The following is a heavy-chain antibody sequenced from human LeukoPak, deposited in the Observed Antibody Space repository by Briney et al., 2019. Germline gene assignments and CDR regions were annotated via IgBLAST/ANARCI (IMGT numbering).Heavy chain of an antibody. Sequence: SETLSLTCTVSGGSISSYYWSWIRQPPGKGLEWIGYIYYSVSTNYNPSLKSRVTISVDTSKNQFSLKLSSVTAADTAVYYCARDLGYDILTGYRTYFDYWGQGTLVTVSS. CDR2: IYYSVST. CDR3: ARDLGYDILTGYRTYFDY. CDR1: GGSISSYY. D-gene: IGHD3-9*01. J-gene: IGHJ4*02. V-gene: IGHV4-59*01.